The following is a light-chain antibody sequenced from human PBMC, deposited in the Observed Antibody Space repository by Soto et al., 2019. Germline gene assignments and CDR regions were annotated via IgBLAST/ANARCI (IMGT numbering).Light chain of an antibody. J-gene: IGLJ2*01. CDR3: CSYAGSTSVV. V-gene: IGLV2-23*02. Sequence: QSALTQPASVSGSPGQSITISCTGTSSDVGSYNLVSWYQQHPGKPPKVMIYGVTKRPSGVSNRFSGSKSGNSASLTISGLQAEDEADYYCCSYAGSTSVVFGGGTKLTVL. CDR2: GVT. CDR1: SSDVGSYNL.